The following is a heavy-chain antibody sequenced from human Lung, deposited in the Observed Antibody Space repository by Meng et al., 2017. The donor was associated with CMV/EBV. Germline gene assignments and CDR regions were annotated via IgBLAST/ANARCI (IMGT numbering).Heavy chain of an antibody. D-gene: IGHD3-16*01. CDR3: ARAPQSVGESFDI. CDR2: IYYSGSG. V-gene: IGHV4-31*03. CDR1: GGAINSGGYY. J-gene: IGHJ3*02. Sequence: TLSLXXTVSGGAINSGGYYWSWIRQHPGKGLEWIGYIYYSGSGYYNPSLRSRITMSVDTSKNQFSLKLTSVTAADTAVYYCARAPQSVGESFDIWGQGXMVTVSS.